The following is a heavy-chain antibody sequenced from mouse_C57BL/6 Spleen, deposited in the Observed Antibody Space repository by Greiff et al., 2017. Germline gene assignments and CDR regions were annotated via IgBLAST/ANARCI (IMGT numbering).Heavy chain of an antibody. CDR1: GFNIKDYY. Sequence: VQLQQSGAELVKPGASVKLSCTASGFNIKDYYMHWVKQRTEQGLEWIGGIDPEDGETKYAPKFQGKATITEYTSSNTAYLQLSSLTSEDTAVYYCARGGYDSGWFAYWGQGTLVTVSA. J-gene: IGHJ3*01. CDR2: IDPEDGET. CDR3: ARGGYDSGWFAY. D-gene: IGHD2-2*01. V-gene: IGHV14-2*01.